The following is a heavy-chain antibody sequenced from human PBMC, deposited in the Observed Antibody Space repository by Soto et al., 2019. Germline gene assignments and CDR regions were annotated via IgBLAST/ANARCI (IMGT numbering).Heavy chain of an antibody. CDR1: GFTFSSYG. J-gene: IGHJ4*02. V-gene: IGHV3-33*01. CDR2: IWYDGSNK. Sequence: GGSLRLSCAASGFTFSSYGMHWVRQAPGKGLEWVAVIWYDGSNKYYADSVKGRFTISRDNSKNTLYLQMNSLRAEDTAVYYCARGYYYDSSGYCGYWGQGTLVTVSS. CDR3: ARGYYYDSSGYCGY. D-gene: IGHD3-22*01.